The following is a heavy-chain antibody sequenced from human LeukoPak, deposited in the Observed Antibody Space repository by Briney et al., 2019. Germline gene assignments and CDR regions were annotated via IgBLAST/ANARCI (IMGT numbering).Heavy chain of an antibody. CDR2: INPNAGDT. J-gene: IGHJ4*02. V-gene: IGHV1-2*02. Sequence: ASVKVSCKASGYTFTGYYIHWVRQAPGQGLEWLGWINPNAGDTKYAQKFQGRVTVTRDTSISTAYMELSRLRSDDTAVYYCVTSSAVGGAQRAFDYWGQGTLVTVS. CDR1: GYTFTGYY. D-gene: IGHD3-10*01. CDR3: VTSSAVGGAQRAFDY.